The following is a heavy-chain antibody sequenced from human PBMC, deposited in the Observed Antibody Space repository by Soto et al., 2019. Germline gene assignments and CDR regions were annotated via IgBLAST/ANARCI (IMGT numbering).Heavy chain of an antibody. CDR2: ISAYNGNT. Sequence: QVQLVQSGAEVKKPGASVKVSCKASGYTFTSYGISWVRQAPGQGLEWMGWISAYNGNTNYAQKLQGRVTMTTGTSTRTAYMEMRGLRSDDTAVYYYVVAAQPYHCDYWGQGTLVTVSS. CDR3: VVAAQPYHCDY. J-gene: IGHJ4*02. CDR1: GYTFTSYG. V-gene: IGHV1-18*01. D-gene: IGHD2-15*01.